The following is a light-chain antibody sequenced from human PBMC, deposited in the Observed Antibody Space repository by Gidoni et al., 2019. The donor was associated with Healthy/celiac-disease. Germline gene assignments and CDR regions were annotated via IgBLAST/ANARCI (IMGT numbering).Light chain of an antibody. CDR3: SSYTSSSRV. Sequence: QSALTQSASVSWSPGQSILISCTGTSSDVGGYNYVSWYQQHPGKAPKLMIYDVSNRPSGVSNRCSGSKSGNTASLTISGLQAEDEADYYCSSYTSSSRVFGGGTKLTVL. J-gene: IGLJ3*02. CDR2: DVS. V-gene: IGLV2-14*01. CDR1: SSDVGGYNY.